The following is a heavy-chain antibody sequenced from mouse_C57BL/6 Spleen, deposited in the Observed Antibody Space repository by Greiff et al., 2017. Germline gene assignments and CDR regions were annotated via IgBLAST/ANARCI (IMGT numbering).Heavy chain of an antibody. V-gene: IGHV1-74*01. CDR1: GYTFTSYW. CDR3: AMRGYDYDFAY. Sequence: QVQLKQPGAELVKPGASVKVSCKASGYTFTSYWMHWVKQRPGQGLEWIGRIHPSDSDTNYNQKFKGKATLTVDKSSSTAYMQLSSLTSEDSAVYYCAMRGYDYDFAYWGQGTLVTVSA. D-gene: IGHD2-4*01. J-gene: IGHJ3*01. CDR2: IHPSDSDT.